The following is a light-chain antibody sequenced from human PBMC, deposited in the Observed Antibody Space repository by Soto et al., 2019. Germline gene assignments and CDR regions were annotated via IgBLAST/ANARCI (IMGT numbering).Light chain of an antibody. CDR1: SRDVGRYNY. CDR2: DVS. CDR3: NSYTTGTTRV. J-gene: IGLJ3*02. V-gene: IGLV2-14*01. Sequence: QSALTQPASVSGSPGQSVTITCTGTSRDVGRYNYVSWHQQHPGKAPKLLIFDVSNRTSGVSDHFSGSKSGNTASLTISGLQPEEEADYYCNSYTTGTTRVFGGGTKLTVL.